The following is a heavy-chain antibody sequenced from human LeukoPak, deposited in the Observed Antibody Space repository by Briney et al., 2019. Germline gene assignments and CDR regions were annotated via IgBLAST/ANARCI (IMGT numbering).Heavy chain of an antibody. D-gene: IGHD5-18*01. CDR2: IYHNGNT. CDR3: ASGGYSYGFDY. Sequence: SQTLSLTCAVSGGSISSGGYSWGWIRQPPGKGLEWIGYIYHNGNTYYSPSLKSRVTISVDRSKNQLSLKLSSVTAADTAMYYCASGGYSYGFDYWGQGTLVTVSS. J-gene: IGHJ4*02. V-gene: IGHV4-30-2*01. CDR1: GGSISSGGYS.